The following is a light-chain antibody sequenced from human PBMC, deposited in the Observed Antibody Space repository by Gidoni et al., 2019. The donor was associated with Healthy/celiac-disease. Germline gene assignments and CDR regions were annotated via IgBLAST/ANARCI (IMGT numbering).Light chain of an antibody. V-gene: IGKV3-20*01. Sequence: EIVLTQSPGTLSLSPGDRATLSCRASQSVSSSYLAWYQQKPGQAPRLLIYGASSRPTGIPDRFSGSGSGTDFTLTISRLEPEDFEVYYCKQYGRTFGQGTKVEIK. J-gene: IGKJ1*01. CDR3: KQYGRT. CDR1: QSVSSSY. CDR2: GAS.